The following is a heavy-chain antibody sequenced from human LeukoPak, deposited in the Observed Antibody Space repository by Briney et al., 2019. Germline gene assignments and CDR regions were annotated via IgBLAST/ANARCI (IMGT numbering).Heavy chain of an antibody. D-gene: IGHD2/OR15-2a*01. J-gene: IGHJ4*02. CDR3: AGHHPRNTVDF. Sequence: NPSETLSLTCTVSGGPLSSYFWIWIRQPPGKGLEWIAYISDIGSINYNPSLKSRVTISLDTSKNQFSLKLSSVTAADTAVYYCAGHHPRNTVDFWGQGTLVTVSS. V-gene: IGHV4-59*08. CDR1: GGPLSSYF. CDR2: ISDIGSI.